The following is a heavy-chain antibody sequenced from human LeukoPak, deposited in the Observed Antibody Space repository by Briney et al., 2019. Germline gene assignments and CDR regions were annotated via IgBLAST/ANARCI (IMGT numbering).Heavy chain of an antibody. CDR2: INPNSGVT. CDR1: GYTFSGYY. D-gene: IGHD1-26*01. V-gene: IGHV1-2*02. CDR3: AREGRDYPGIFDY. Sequence: GASVKVSCKASGYTFSGYYMHWARQAPGQGLEWMGWINPNSGVTNYAQKSQGRVTMTRDTSISTAYMELISLSSDDTALYYCAREGRDYPGIFDYWGQGTLVTVSS. J-gene: IGHJ4*02.